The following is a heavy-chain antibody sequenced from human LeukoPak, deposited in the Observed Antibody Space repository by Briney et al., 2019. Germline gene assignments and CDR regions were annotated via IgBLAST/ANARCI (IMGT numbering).Heavy chain of an antibody. CDR2: IFPIFGTP. J-gene: IGHJ4*02. D-gene: IGHD5-18*01. V-gene: IGHV1-69*05. CDR3: ARDLDTALEFDY. Sequence: SVKVSCKASGGTFSSYAISWVRQAPGQGLEWMGRIFPIFGTPNYAQKFRGRVTITTDESTSTAYMELSSLRSEDTAVYYCARDLDTALEFDYWGQGTLVTVSS. CDR1: GGTFSSYA.